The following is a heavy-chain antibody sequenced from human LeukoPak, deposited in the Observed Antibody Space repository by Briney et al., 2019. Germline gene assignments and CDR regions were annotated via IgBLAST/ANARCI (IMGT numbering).Heavy chain of an antibody. CDR2: IYYSGST. V-gene: IGHV4-39*01. CDR1: GGSISSSSYY. Sequence: SETLSLTCTVSGGSISSSSYYWGWIRQPPGKGLEWIGSIYYSGSTYYNPSLKSRVTISVDTSKNQFSLKLSSVTAADTAVYYCARRGVVPAAKPGNWFDPWGQGTLVTVSS. D-gene: IGHD2-2*01. J-gene: IGHJ5*02. CDR3: ARRGVVPAAKPGNWFDP.